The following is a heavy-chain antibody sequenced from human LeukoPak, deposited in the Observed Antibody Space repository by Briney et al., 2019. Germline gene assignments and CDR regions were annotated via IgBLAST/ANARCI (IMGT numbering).Heavy chain of an antibody. J-gene: IGHJ4*02. CDR3: AKDGGAY. Sequence: PGGSLRLSCAASGFSFNTNWMIWFRQAPGKELEWVSAISGSGGSTYYADSVKGRFTISRDNSKNTLYLQMNSLRAEDTAVYYCAKDGGAYWGQGTLVTVSS. CDR2: ISGSGGST. D-gene: IGHD3-16*01. V-gene: IGHV3-23*01. CDR1: GFSFNTNW.